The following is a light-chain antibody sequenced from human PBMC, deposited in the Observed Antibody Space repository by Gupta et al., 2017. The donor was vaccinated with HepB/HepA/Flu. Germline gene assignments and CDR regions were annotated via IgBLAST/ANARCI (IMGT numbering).Light chain of an antibody. CDR2: KAS. V-gene: IGKV1-5*03. Sequence: DIHMTQSPSTLSASVVDRVTITCRASQSISGWLAWYQQKPGKVPKLLIYKASRVENGVPSRFSGSGSGTKFTLTISSRQPDDFATYYCQQENSSSFTFGHGTMVDIK. J-gene: IGKJ3*01. CDR1: QSISGW. CDR3: QQENSSSFT.